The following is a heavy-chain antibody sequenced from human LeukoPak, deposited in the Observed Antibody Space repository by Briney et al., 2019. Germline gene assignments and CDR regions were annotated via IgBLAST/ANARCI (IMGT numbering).Heavy chain of an antibody. CDR2: IYHSGST. CDR1: DGSINGYY. Sequence: SETLSLTCTVSDGSINGYYWSWIRQPPGKGLEWIGYIYHSGSTYYNPSLKSRVTISVDRSKNQFSLKLSSVTAADTAVYYCARVRSSWDFDYWGQGTLVTVSS. V-gene: IGHV4-59*12. D-gene: IGHD6-13*01. CDR3: ARVRSSWDFDY. J-gene: IGHJ4*02.